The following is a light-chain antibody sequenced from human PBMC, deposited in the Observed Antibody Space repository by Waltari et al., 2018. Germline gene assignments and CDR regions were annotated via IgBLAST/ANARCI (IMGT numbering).Light chain of an antibody. V-gene: IGLV1-40*01. Sequence: QSVLTQPPSVSGAPGQRVTISCTGSSSNIGAGYDVHWYQQLPGTAPKLLGYANIHRPSGVPDRFSGSKSGTSASLAITGLQAEDEADYYCQSYDSSLSVFGTGTKVTVL. J-gene: IGLJ1*01. CDR1: SSNIGAGYD. CDR3: QSYDSSLSV. CDR2: ANI.